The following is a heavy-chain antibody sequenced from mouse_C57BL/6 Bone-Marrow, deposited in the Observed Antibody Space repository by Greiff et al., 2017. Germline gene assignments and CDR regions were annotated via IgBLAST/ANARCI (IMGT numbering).Heavy chain of an antibody. J-gene: IGHJ3*01. CDR1: GYSFTGYY. V-gene: IGHV1-66*01. CDR2: INPGSGDT. CDR3: ARGGTWFAY. Sequence: QVQLQQSGPELVKPGASVKISCKASGYSFTGYYIHWVKQRPGQGLEWIGWINPGSGDTKYNEKFKGKATLTADTSSSTAYMQLSSLTSEDTAVYYCARGGTWFAYWGRGTGVPVSA.